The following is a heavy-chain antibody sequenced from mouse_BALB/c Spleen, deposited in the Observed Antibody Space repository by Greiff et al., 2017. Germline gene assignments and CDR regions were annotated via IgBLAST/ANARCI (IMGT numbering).Heavy chain of an antibody. CDR2: INPDSSTI. Sequence: EVKLQESGGGLVQPGGSLKLSCAASGFDFSRYWMSWVRQAPGKGLEWIGEINPDSSTINYTPSLKDKFIISRDNAKNTLYLQMSKVRSEDTALYYCARGLLRYYAMDYWGQGTSVTVSS. J-gene: IGHJ4*01. D-gene: IGHD1-1*01. V-gene: IGHV4-1*02. CDR1: GFDFSRYW. CDR3: ARGLLRYYAMDY.